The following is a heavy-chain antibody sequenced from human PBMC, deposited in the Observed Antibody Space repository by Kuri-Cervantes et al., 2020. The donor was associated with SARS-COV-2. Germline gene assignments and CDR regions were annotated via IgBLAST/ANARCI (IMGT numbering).Heavy chain of an antibody. Sequence: GSLRLSCTVSGGSISSSSYYWGWIRQPPGKGLEWIGSIYYSGSTYYNPSLKSRVTISVDTSKNQFSLKLSSVTAADTAVYYCARQPPSVGDYWGQGTLVTVSS. D-gene: IGHD3-10*01. J-gene: IGHJ4*02. CDR3: ARQPPSVGDY. CDR2: IYYSGST. V-gene: IGHV4-39*01. CDR1: GGSISSSSYY.